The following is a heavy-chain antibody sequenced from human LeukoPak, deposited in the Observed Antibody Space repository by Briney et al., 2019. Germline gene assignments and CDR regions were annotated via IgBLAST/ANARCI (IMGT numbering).Heavy chain of an antibody. CDR3: ARVLAETAMVLNFDY. CDR2: INSDGSRI. CDR1: GFTFSSYW. Sequence: PGGSLRLSCAASGFTFSSYWMHWVRQAPGKGLGWVSRINSDGSRISYADSGKGRFTISRDNAKNTLYLQMNSLRAEDTAVYYCARVLAETAMVLNFDYWGQGTQVTVSS. V-gene: IGHV3-74*01. J-gene: IGHJ4*02. D-gene: IGHD5-18*01.